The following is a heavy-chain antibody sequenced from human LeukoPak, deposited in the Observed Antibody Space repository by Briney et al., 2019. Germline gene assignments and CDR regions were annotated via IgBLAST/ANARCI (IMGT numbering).Heavy chain of an antibody. CDR3: AKLNDFWSGYPIDY. J-gene: IGHJ4*02. D-gene: IGHD3-3*01. V-gene: IGHV3-7*01. CDR2: IKQDGSEK. Sequence: PGGSLRLSCAASGFTFSSYWMSWVRQAPGKGLEGVANIKQDGSEKYYVDSVKGRFTISRDNAKNSLYLQMNSLRAEDTAVYYCAKLNDFWSGYPIDYWGQGTLVTVSS. CDR1: GFTFSSYW.